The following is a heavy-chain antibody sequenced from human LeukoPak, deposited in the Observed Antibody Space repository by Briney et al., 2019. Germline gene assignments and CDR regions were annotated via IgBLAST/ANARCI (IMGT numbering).Heavy chain of an antibody. J-gene: IGHJ4*02. CDR2: ISYDGSNK. V-gene: IGHV3-30*18. Sequence: GRSLRLSCAASGFTLSSYGMHWVRQAPGKGLEWVAVISYDGSNKYYADSVKGRFTISRDNSKNTLYLQMNSLRAEDTAVYYCAKEAMSDFWSGLVDWGQGTLVTVSS. CDR3: AKEAMSDFWSGLVD. D-gene: IGHD3-3*01. CDR1: GFTLSSYG.